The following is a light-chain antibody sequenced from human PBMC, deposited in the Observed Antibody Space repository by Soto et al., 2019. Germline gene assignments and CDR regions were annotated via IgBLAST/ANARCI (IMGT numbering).Light chain of an antibody. CDR3: QQFKSYPLT. Sequence: IQLTQSPSSLCTSVRDRGTITSRASQGISSYLAWYQQKPGKAPKLLIYAASTLQSGVPSRFSGSGSGTDFTLTISSLQPEDFATYYCQQFKSYPLTFGGGTKVDI. V-gene: IGKV1-9*01. CDR1: QGISSY. CDR2: AAS. J-gene: IGKJ4*01.